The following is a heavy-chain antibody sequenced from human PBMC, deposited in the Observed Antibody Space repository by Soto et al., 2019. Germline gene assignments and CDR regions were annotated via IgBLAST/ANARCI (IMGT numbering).Heavy chain of an antibody. CDR2: VYNTGGT. D-gene: IGHD3-10*01. CDR1: SGPTSSHN. J-gene: IGHJ6*02. V-gene: IGHV4-59*08. CDR3: VRQGIGPLHGLVDV. Sequence: QVQLQQSGPGLVKPSETLSLTCTVSSGPTSSHNWGWIRQPPGRGLEWIGYVYNTGGTSYNPTLRSRVTISAATSTKSLSLTLSSVTAADTAVYYCVRQGIGPLHGLVDVWGQGTTVSVSS.